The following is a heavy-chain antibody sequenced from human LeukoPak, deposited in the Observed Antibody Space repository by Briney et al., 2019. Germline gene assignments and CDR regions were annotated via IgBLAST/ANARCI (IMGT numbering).Heavy chain of an antibody. J-gene: IGHJ4*02. CDR3: ARGYSGSYRVDY. CDR2: ISSDGSST. Sequence: GGSRRLSCAAYGFTFSSYWMHWVRHAPGKGLVWVSRISSDGSSTTYADSVKGRFTISRDNAKNTLYLQMNSLRAEDTAVYYCARGYSGSYRVDYWGQGTLVTVSS. CDR1: GFTFSSYW. D-gene: IGHD1-26*01. V-gene: IGHV3-74*01.